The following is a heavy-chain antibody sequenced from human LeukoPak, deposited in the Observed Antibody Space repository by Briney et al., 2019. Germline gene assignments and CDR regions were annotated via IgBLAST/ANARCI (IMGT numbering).Heavy chain of an antibody. CDR2: ITASSGGT. J-gene: IGHJ2*01. Sequence: GGSLRLSCAASGFPFSSYAMGWVRKGPRKGLEWVSAITASSGGTYYADSVKDRFTISRDNSKNTLYLQINSLRAEDAAIYYCAKIRFYYDSSFDYWYFDLWGRGTLVTVSS. D-gene: IGHD3-22*01. V-gene: IGHV3-23*01. CDR3: AKIRFYYDSSFDYWYFDL. CDR1: GFPFSSYA.